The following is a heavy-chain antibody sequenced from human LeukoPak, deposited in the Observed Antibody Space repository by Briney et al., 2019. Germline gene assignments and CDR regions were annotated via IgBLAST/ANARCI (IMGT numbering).Heavy chain of an antibody. V-gene: IGHV1-2*02. CDR1: GYTFTGYY. CDR2: INPNSGGT. Sequence: ASVKVSCKASGYTFTGYYMHWVRQVPGQGLEWMGWINPNSGGTNYAQKFQGRVTMTRDTSISTAYMELSRLRSDDTAVYYCARGRPLDSSSWYEMPDYWGQGTLVTVSS. D-gene: IGHD6-13*01. J-gene: IGHJ4*02. CDR3: ARGRPLDSSSWYEMPDY.